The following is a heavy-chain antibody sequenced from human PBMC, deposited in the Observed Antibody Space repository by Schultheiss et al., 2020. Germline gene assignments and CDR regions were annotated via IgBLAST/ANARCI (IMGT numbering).Heavy chain of an antibody. V-gene: IGHV3-15*01. CDR1: GFTVSSNY. CDR3: ARGYYGMDV. Sequence: GESLKISCAASGFTVSSNYMSWVRQAPGKGLEWVGRIKSKIDGGTVDYAAPVKGRFTISRDDSKNTLYLQMNSLKTEDTAVYYCARGYYGMDVWGQGTTVIVSS. D-gene: IGHD3-16*01. J-gene: IGHJ6*02. CDR2: IKSKIDGGTV.